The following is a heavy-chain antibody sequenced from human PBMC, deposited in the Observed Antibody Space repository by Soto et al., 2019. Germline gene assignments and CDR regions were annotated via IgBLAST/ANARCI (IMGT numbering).Heavy chain of an antibody. CDR3: ARNNYAPTYYYYYGMDV. J-gene: IGHJ6*02. CDR2: INPSGGST. V-gene: IGHV1-46*01. D-gene: IGHD1-1*01. Sequence: ASVKVSCKASGYTFTSYYMHWVRQAPGQGLEWMGIINPSGGSTSYAQKFQGRVTMTRDTSTSTVYMELSSLRSEDTAVYYCARNNYAPTYYYYYGMDVWGQGTTVTVSS. CDR1: GYTFTSYY.